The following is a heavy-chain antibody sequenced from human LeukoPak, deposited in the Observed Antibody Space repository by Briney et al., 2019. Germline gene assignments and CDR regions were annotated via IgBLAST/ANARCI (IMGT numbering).Heavy chain of an antibody. CDR3: ASGYSSGWYYFDY. V-gene: IGHV3-74*01. J-gene: IGHJ4*02. CDR1: GFTFSSYW. D-gene: IGHD6-19*01. Sequence: PGGSLRLSCAASGFTFSSYWMHWVRQAPGKGLVLVSRINSDGSSTSYADSVKGRFTISRDNAKNTLYLQMNSLRAEDTAVYYCASGYSSGWYYFDYWGQGTLVTVSS. CDR2: INSDGSST.